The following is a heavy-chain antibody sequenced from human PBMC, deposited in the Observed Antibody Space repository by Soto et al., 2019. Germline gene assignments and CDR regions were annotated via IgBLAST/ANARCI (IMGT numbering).Heavy chain of an antibody. Sequence: PSETLSLTCAVSGGSISRSNWWSWVRQPPGKGLEGIGEIYHSGSTNYNPSLKSRVTVSVDKSKNHFSLKLSSVTAADKAAYYCARVRVIAVAGTGDAFDIWGQGTMVTVSS. D-gene: IGHD6-19*01. J-gene: IGHJ3*02. V-gene: IGHV4-4*02. CDR3: ARVRVIAVAGTGDAFDI. CDR1: GGSISRSNW. CDR2: IYHSGST.